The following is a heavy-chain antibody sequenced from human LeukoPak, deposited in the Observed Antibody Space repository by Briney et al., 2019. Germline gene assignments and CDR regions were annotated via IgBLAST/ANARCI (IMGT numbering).Heavy chain of an antibody. D-gene: IGHD6-19*01. V-gene: IGHV1-2*02. Sequence: ASVKVSCKASGYAFTGYYIHWVRQAPGQGLEWMGWINPKSGGTNYAQKFQGRVTMTSHTSISTAYMELSSLGSDDTAVYYCARLNARVYSTDCYGMVDSWGQGTLVTVSS. CDR2: INPKSGGT. CDR3: ARLNARVYSTDCYGMVDS. CDR1: GYAFTGYY. J-gene: IGHJ4*02.